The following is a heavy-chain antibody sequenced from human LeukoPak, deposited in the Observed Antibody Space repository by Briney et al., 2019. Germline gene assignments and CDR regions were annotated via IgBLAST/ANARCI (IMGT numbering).Heavy chain of an antibody. V-gene: IGHV5-51*01. CDR3: ACRKLLDTWSDP. CDR2: IYPGDSRT. J-gene: IGHJ5*02. CDR1: ASICTTDL. Sequence: GASLQISCKASASICTTDLIGWVRPLGGKRQEGMAVIYPGDSRTRYNPSFEGQISMSADQSTSTAYLQWGSLKASDTAMYYCACRKLLDTWSDPWGQGTLVTVSS.